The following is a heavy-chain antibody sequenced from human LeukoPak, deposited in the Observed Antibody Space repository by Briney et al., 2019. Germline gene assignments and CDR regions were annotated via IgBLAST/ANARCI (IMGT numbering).Heavy chain of an antibody. V-gene: IGHV3-53*01. CDR1: GFTVSSNY. CDR3: AREFAPNYYYYMDV. Sequence: PGGSPRLSCAASGFTVSSNYMSWVRQAPGKGLEWGSVIYSGGSTYYADSVKGRFTISRDNSKNTLYLQMNRLRDEDTAVYYCAREFAPNYYYYMDVWGKGTTVTVSS. D-gene: IGHD3-16*01. J-gene: IGHJ6*03. CDR2: IYSGGST.